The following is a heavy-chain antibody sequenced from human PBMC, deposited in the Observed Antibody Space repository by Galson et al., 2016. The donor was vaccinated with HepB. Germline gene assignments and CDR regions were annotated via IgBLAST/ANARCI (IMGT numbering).Heavy chain of an antibody. V-gene: IGHV3-30*18. CDR1: GFTFNKYG. J-gene: IGHJ4*02. CDR2: DSMDGRRK. D-gene: IGHD2/OR15-2a*01. CDR3: AKRHEYCPPVGCSVDY. Sequence: SLRLSCAASGFTFNKYGMHWVRQAPGKGLEWVAADSMDGRRKFYADSVKGRFTISRDYSNNILSLQMSSLRADDTAVYFCAKRHEYCPPVGCSVDYWGQGTLVSVSS.